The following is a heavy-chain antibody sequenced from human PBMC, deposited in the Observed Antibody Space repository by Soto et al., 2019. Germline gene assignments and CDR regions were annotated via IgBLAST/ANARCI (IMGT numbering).Heavy chain of an antibody. Sequence: KSSETLSLTYVVYGGSFSGYYWSWIRQSPGKGLEWIGEINHSGSTNYNPSLESRLSISVDTSTNQFSLRLSSVTAADTAVYYCARFSAILGHDFWSGYKRWFDPWGQGTQVTVSS. CDR3: ARFSAILGHDFWSGYKRWFDP. D-gene: IGHD3-3*01. V-gene: IGHV4-34*01. CDR2: INHSGST. J-gene: IGHJ5*02. CDR1: GGSFSGYY.